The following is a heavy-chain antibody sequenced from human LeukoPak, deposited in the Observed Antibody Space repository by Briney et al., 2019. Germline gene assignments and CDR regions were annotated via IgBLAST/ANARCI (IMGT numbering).Heavy chain of an antibody. Sequence: SETLSLTCTVSGGSISSYYWSWIRQPPGKGLEWIGYIYHSGSTYYNPSLKSRVTMSLDRSRNQFSLKLTSVTAADTAVYYCARYSNTWPYWYFDLWGRGTLVTVSS. D-gene: IGHD6-13*01. CDR1: GGSISSYY. V-gene: IGHV4-59*04. CDR2: IYHSGST. J-gene: IGHJ2*01. CDR3: ARYSNTWPYWYFDL.